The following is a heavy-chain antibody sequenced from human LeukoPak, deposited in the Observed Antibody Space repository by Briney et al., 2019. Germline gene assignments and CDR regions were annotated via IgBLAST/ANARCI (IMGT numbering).Heavy chain of an antibody. CDR3: ARDRDYSASWEVNFDY. CDR1: GFTFSSYW. CDR2: IKHDGSEK. J-gene: IGHJ4*02. V-gene: IGHV3-7*01. D-gene: IGHD2-2*01. Sequence: PGGSLRLSCAASGFTFSSYWMSWIRQAPGKGLEWVASIKHDGSEKYYVDSVKGRFTISRDDAKNSVYLQMNNLRVEDTALYYCARDRDYSASWEVNFDYWGQGTLVTVSS.